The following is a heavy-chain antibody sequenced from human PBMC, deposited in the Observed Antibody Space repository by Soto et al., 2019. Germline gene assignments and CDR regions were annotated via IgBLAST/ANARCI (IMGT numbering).Heavy chain of an antibody. CDR1: GHSLNKYD. V-gene: IGHV1-8*01. CDR3: SDNGCT. CDR2: VNPNSGET. D-gene: IGHD5-12*01. J-gene: IGHJ1*01. Sequence: VKVSCKASGHSLNKYDINWVRQAPGQGLEWMGWVNPNSGETGFAQKFQGRITMTRNTSINTVYMELRSLRSDDTAVYFCSDNGCTWGQGTLVTVSS.